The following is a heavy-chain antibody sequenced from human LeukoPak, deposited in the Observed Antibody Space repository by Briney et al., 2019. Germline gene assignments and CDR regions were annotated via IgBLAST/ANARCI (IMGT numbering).Heavy chain of an antibody. CDR3: ARDGSYDSSGYFNWYFDL. CDR2: IYYSGGT. D-gene: IGHD3-22*01. J-gene: IGHJ2*01. V-gene: IGHV4-59*01. Sequence: ASETLSLTCTVPGGSISSYCRSWIRQPPGKGLEWNGYIYYSGGTNYNPSLKSRVTISVDTSKNQFSLKLSSVTAADTAVYYCARDGSYDSSGYFNWYFDLWGRGTLVTVSS. CDR1: GGSISSYC.